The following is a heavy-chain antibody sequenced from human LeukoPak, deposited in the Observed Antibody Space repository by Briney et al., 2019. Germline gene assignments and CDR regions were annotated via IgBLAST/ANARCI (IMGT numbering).Heavy chain of an antibody. CDR3: ARLGDYDSSGYYGYY. V-gene: IGHV4-59*08. D-gene: IGHD3-22*01. Sequence: SETLSLTCTVPGGSISSYYWSWIRQPPGKGLEWIGYIYYSGSTNYNPSLKSRVTISVDTSKNQFSLKLSSVTAADTAVYYRARLGDYDSSGYYGYYWGQGTLVTVSS. CDR1: GGSISSYY. CDR2: IYYSGST. J-gene: IGHJ4*02.